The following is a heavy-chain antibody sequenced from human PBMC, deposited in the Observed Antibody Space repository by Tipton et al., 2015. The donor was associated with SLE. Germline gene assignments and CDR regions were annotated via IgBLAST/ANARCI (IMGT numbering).Heavy chain of an antibody. CDR3: ARGAGPITSFGNHYYYYYMDV. D-gene: IGHD3-16*01. CDR1: GYTFTSYY. V-gene: IGHV1-46*01. J-gene: IGHJ6*03. CDR2: INPSGGST. Sequence: QVQLVQSGAEVKKPGASVKVSCKASGYTFTSYYMHWVRQAPGQGLEWMGIINPSGGSTSYAQKFQGRVTMTRDTSTSTVYMELSSLRSEDTAVYYCARGAGPITSFGNHYYYYYMDVWGKGTTVTASS.